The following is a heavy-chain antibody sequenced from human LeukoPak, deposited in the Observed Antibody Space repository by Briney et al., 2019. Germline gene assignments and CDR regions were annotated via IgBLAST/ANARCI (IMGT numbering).Heavy chain of an antibody. CDR3: ARDRYCSSTSCPTGAFDI. J-gene: IGHJ3*02. CDR1: GYTFSSYY. Sequence: ASVKVSCKASGYTFSSYYMHWVRQAPGQGLEWMGVINPSGGTTTYAQKFQGRVTMTRDTSTSTVYMEVSSLRSEDTAVYYCARDRYCSSTSCPTGAFDIWGQGTMVTVSS. D-gene: IGHD2-2*01. V-gene: IGHV1-46*01. CDR2: INPSGGTT.